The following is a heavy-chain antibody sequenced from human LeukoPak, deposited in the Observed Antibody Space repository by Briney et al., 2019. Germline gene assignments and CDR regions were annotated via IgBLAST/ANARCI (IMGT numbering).Heavy chain of an antibody. D-gene: IGHD3-10*02. J-gene: IGHJ6*04. V-gene: IGHV3-48*03. CDR1: GFTFSSYE. Sequence: PGGSLRLSCAASGFTFSSYEMNWVRQAPGKGLEWVSYISSSGSTVYYADSVKGRFTISRDNAKNSLYLQMNSLRAEDTAVYYCAELGIAMIGGVWGKGTTVTISS. CDR2: ISSSGSTV. CDR3: AELGIAMIGGV.